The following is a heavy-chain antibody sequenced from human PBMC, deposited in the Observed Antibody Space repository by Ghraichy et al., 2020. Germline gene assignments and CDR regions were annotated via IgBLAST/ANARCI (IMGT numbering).Heavy chain of an antibody. CDR3: ARLRLTTASTGPFDV. CDR1: GFSLSTSGVG. Sequence: SGPTLVKPTQSLTLTCSFSGFSLSTSGVGVGWIRQPPVKALEWLAFTYWDDDKRYSPSLKNRLTITKDTSKNQVILTVTYMNPVDTATYYCARLRLTTASTGPFDVWGQGTMVTVSS. CDR2: TYWDDDK. V-gene: IGHV2-5*02. D-gene: IGHD1-14*01. J-gene: IGHJ3*01.